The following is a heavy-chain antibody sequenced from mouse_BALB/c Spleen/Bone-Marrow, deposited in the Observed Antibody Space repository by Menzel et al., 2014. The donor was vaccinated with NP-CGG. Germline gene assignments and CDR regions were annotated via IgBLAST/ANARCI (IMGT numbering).Heavy chain of an antibody. V-gene: IGHV5-6-4*01. Sequence: EVKLMESGGRLVKPGGSLKLSCSASGFTFSSSIMSWVRQTPGKRLEWVATISTGGTYTYYPDSVKGRFTISRDNAKNTLYLQMSSLKSEDTAMYYCSRGYGNCFDYWGQGTTLTVSS. J-gene: IGHJ2*01. CDR3: SRGYGNCFDY. CDR2: ISTGGTYT. D-gene: IGHD2-10*02. CDR1: GFTFSSSI.